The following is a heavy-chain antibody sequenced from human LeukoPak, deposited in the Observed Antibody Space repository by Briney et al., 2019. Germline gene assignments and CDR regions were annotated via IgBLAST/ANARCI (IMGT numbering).Heavy chain of an antibody. CDR1: GGSFSGYY. J-gene: IGHJ6*02. D-gene: IGHD2-15*01. CDR3: ARGYCSGGSCRSGRYYYYGMDV. Sequence: SETLSLTCAVYGGSFSGYYWSWIRQPPGKGLEWIGEINHSGSTNYNPSLKSQVTISVDTSKNQFSLKLSSVTAADTAVYYCARGYCSGGSCRSGRYYYYGMDVWGQGTTVTVSS. V-gene: IGHV4-34*01. CDR2: INHSGST.